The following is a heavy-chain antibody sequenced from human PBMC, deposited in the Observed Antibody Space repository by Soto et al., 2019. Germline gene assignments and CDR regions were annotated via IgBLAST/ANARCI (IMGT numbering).Heavy chain of an antibody. CDR3: PVTVDTAMSDGMDV. Sequence: VGSLRLSCASSVFTFSSYAMHCVRHSPGKWLEWVAVISYDGSNKYYADSVKGRFTISRDNSKNTLYLQMNSLRAEDTAVYYCPVTVDTAMSDGMDVWGNCNTVTV. V-gene: IGHV3-30-3*01. J-gene: IGHJ6*04. D-gene: IGHD5-18*01. CDR2: ISYDGSNK. CDR1: VFTFSSYA.